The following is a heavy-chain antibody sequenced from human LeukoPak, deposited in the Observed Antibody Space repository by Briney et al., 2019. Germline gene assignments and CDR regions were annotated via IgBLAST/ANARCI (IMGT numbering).Heavy chain of an antibody. CDR1: GGSFSGYY. CDR2: INHSGST. J-gene: IGHJ4*02. V-gene: IGHV4-34*01. CDR3: ARGSQSLGYCSGGSCRAKIFDY. Sequence: SETLSLTCTVYGGSFSGYYWSWIRQPPGKGLEWIGEINHSGSTNYDPSLKSRVTISVDTSKNQFSLKLSSVTAADTAVYYCARGSQSLGYCSGGSCRAKIFDYWGQGTLVTVSS. D-gene: IGHD2-15*01.